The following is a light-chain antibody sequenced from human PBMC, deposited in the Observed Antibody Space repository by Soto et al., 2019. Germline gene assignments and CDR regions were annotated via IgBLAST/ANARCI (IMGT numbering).Light chain of an antibody. CDR3: QQSDSTITLT. CDR1: QSISSY. V-gene: IGKV1-39*01. J-gene: IGKJ4*01. CDR2: AAS. Sequence: PMSGSERSRSAYVDKAVTIICRASQSISSYLNWYQQKPGKAPKLLIYAASSLQSGVQSRFSGSGSGTDFTLTISRLQPEDFAAYYCQQSDSTITLTFGGGTNVDI.